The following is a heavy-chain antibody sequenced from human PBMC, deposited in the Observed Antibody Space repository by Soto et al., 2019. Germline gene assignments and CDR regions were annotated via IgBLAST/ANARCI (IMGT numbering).Heavy chain of an antibody. V-gene: IGHV3-21*01. Sequence: GGSLRLSCAASGFTFSSYSMNWVRQAPGKGLEWVSSISSSSSYIYYADSVKGRFTISRDNAKNSLYLQMNSLRAEDTAVYYCAREGTWGPYYYYGMDVWGQGTTVTVSS. J-gene: IGHJ6*02. CDR2: ISSSSSYI. CDR3: AREGTWGPYYYYGMDV. CDR1: GFTFSSYS. D-gene: IGHD3-16*01.